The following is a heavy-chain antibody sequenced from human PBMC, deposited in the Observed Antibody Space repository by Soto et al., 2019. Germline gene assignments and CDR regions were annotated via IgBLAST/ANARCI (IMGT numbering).Heavy chain of an antibody. CDR1: GYTFTSYG. J-gene: IGHJ5*02. Sequence: QVQLVQSGAEVKKPGASVKVSCKASGYTFTSYGISWVRQATGQGLELMGWISAYNGNTNYAQKLQGRVTMTTVTYTSTAYMRLRRLRSDDTAVYYCAREITAADTWWFDPWGQGTLVTVSS. D-gene: IGHD6-13*01. CDR3: AREITAADTWWFDP. CDR2: ISAYNGNT. V-gene: IGHV1-18*01.